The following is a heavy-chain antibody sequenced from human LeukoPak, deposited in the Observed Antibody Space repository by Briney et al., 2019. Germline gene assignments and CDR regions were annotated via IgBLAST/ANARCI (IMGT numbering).Heavy chain of an antibody. V-gene: IGHV4-4*07. Sequence: SETLSLTYTVSGGSISSYYWSWIRQPAGKGLEWIGRIYTRASTNYNPSLKSRVTISVDTSKNQFSLKLSSVTAADTAVYYCARDQDGGYSFNWFDPWGQGTLVTVSS. CDR1: GGSISSYY. CDR2: IYTRAST. D-gene: IGHD5-18*01. J-gene: IGHJ5*02. CDR3: ARDQDGGYSFNWFDP.